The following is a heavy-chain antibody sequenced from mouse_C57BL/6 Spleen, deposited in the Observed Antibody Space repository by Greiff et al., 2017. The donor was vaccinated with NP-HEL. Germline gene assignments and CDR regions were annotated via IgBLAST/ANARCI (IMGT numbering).Heavy chain of an antibody. CDR1: GYTFTDYE. Sequence: VQLQQSGAELVRPGASVTLSCKASGYTFTDYEMHWVKQTPVHGLEWIGAIDPETGGTAYNQKFKGKAILTADKSSSTAYMELRSLTSEDSAVYYCTRNGLYYYGSSFWFAYWGQGTLVTVSA. V-gene: IGHV1-15*01. CDR3: TRNGLYYYGSSFWFAY. CDR2: IDPETGGT. J-gene: IGHJ3*01. D-gene: IGHD1-1*01.